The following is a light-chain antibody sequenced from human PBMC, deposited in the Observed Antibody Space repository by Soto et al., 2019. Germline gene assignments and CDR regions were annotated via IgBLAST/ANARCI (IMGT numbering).Light chain of an antibody. CDR1: ESIYRW. J-gene: IGKJ2*01. CDR2: DAS. Sequence: DIQMTQSPSTLSAPVGDRVTITCRASESIYRWLAWYQQKPGKAPKFLIYDASSLGSGVPSRFSGSGSGTEFTLTISSLQPDDFATYYCQQYFSYPYTFGQGTKLEIK. V-gene: IGKV1-5*01. CDR3: QQYFSYPYT.